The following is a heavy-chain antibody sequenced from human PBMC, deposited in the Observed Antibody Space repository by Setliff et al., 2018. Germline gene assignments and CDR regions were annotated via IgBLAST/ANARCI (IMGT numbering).Heavy chain of an antibody. Sequence: TLSLSCTVPCGSISSSNYYGGWIRQPAGKGLEWIGHIYTSGSTNYNPSLKSRVTIPVDTSKDQFSLKLSSVTAADTAVYYCAKAQYSGSYHWFDPWGQGTLVTVSS. D-gene: IGHD1-26*01. J-gene: IGHJ5*02. CDR1: CGSISSSNYY. CDR3: AKAQYSGSYHWFDP. V-gene: IGHV4-61*09. CDR2: IYTSGST.